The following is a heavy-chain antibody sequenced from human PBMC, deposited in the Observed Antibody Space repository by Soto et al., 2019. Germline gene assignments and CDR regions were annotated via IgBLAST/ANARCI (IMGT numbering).Heavy chain of an antibody. D-gene: IGHD3-10*01. J-gene: IGHJ3*02. CDR3: ASRRGITMVRGVIQLSAFDI. Sequence: SETLSLTCTVSGGSISSSSYYWGWIRQPPGKGLEWIGSIYCSGSTYYNPSLKSRVTISVDTSKNQFSLKLSSVTAADTAVYYCASRRGITMVRGVIQLSAFDIWGQGTMVTVSS. CDR1: GGSISSSSYY. CDR2: IYCSGST. V-gene: IGHV4-39*01.